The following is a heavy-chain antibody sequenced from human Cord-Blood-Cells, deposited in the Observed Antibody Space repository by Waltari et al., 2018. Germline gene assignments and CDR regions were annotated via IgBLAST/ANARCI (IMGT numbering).Heavy chain of an antibody. J-gene: IGHJ4*02. D-gene: IGHD6-6*01. CDR1: GFTFSSYA. CDR3: AKGFPSSYFDY. CDR2: IRGSGGST. V-gene: IGHV3-23*01. Sequence: EVQLLESGGGLVQPGGSLRLSCAASGFTFSSYAMSWVRQAPGKGVGWVSGIRGSGGSTYYADSVKGRFTISRDNSKNTLYLQMNSLRAEDTAVYYCAKGFPSSYFDYWGQGTLVTVSS.